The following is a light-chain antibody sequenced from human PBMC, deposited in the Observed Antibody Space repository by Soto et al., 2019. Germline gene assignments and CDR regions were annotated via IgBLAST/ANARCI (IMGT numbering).Light chain of an antibody. J-gene: IGKJ1*01. CDR2: GAS. V-gene: IGKV3-20*01. CDR3: QQHGSSPWT. CDR1: QSVSSSY. Sequence: EIVLTQSPGTLSLSTGERATLSCRASQSVSSSYLAWYQQKPGQAPRLLIYGASSRATGIPDRFSGSGSGTDFTLTISRLEPEDFAVYHCQQHGSSPWTFGQGTKVDIK.